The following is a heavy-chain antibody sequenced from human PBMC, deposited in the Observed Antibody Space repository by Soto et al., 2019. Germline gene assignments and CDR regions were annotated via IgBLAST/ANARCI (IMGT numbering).Heavy chain of an antibody. J-gene: IGHJ4*02. Sequence: QITLKESGPTLVRPTQTLTLTCTFSGFSLTTSGVGVGWIRQPPGKALEWLAVIYWDDDKRYSSSLKSRLTITQDTAKNQGCLTMTNMDPVGTATYYCAHHPYYGLGSYSLDFWGQGTLVTVSS. CDR2: IYWDDDK. CDR3: AHHPYYGLGSYSLDF. CDR1: GFSLTTSGVG. D-gene: IGHD3-10*01. V-gene: IGHV2-5*02.